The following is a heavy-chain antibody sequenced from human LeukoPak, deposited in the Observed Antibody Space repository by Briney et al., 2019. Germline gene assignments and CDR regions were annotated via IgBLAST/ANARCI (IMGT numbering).Heavy chain of an antibody. V-gene: IGHV4-4*07. CDR2: IYKSGSS. CDR1: GGSISTYY. Sequence: SETLSLTCSVSGGSISTYYWSWIRQSAGKGLEWIGRIYKSGSSNYNPSLKSRVTISVDTSKNQFSLKLSSVTAADTAVYYCARSDIWGSYRFLDYWGQGALVTVSS. J-gene: IGHJ4*02. D-gene: IGHD3-16*02. CDR3: ARSDIWGSYRFLDY.